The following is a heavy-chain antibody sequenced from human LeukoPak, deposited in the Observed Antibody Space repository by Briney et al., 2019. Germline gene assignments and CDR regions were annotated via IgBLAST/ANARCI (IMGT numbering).Heavy chain of an antibody. CDR1: GYTFTSYG. V-gene: IGHV1-18*01. CDR2: ISAYNGNT. CDR3: ARDSSGWALADDAFDI. D-gene: IGHD6-19*01. J-gene: IGHJ3*02. Sequence: GASVKVSCKASGYTFTSYGISWVRQAPGQGLEWMGWISAYNGNTNYAQKLQGRVTMTTDTSTSTAYMELRSLRSDDTAVYYCARDSSGWALADDAFDIWGQGTMVTVSS.